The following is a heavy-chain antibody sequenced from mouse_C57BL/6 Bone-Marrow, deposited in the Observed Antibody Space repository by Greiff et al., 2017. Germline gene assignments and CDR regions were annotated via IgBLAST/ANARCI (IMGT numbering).Heavy chain of an antibody. CDR2: IYIGNGYT. J-gene: IGHJ2*01. CDR3: ARLERATMVTTGYFDY. CDR1: GYTFTSYG. Sequence: EVQLQQSGAELVRPGSSVKMSCKTSGYTFTSYGINWVKQRPGQGLEWIGYIYIGNGYTEYNEKFKGKATLTSDTSSSTAYMQLSSLTSEDSAIYFCARLERATMVTTGYFDYWGQGTTLTVSS. V-gene: IGHV1-58*01. D-gene: IGHD2-2*01.